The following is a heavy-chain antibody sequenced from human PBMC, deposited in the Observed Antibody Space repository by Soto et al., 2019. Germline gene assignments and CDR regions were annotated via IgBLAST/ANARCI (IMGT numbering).Heavy chain of an antibody. V-gene: IGHV4-39*01. J-gene: IGHJ6*02. CDR3: ARTIPNSGFRRGMDV. CDR1: GGSIGSGEYY. CDR2: IYYRGST. D-gene: IGHD6-19*01. Sequence: QLQLQESGPGLVKPSETLSLTCTVSGGSIGSGEYYWGWIRQPLGKGLEWIGIIYYRGSTYYNPSLKSRVTMSIDTSKNQFSLKLSSVTAADTAVYYCARTIPNSGFRRGMDVWGQGTTVTVSS.